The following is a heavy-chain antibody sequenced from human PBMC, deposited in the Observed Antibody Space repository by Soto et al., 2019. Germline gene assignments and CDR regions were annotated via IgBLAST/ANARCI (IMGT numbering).Heavy chain of an antibody. J-gene: IGHJ4*02. CDR1: GFTFSLYG. CDR3: AKGSQAAAVLDH. CDR2: ISFDAKNI. V-gene: IGHV3-30*18. Sequence: QVQLVESGGGVVQPGRSLKLSCTTSGFTFSLYGMLWVRQAPGKGLEWLAVISFDAKNIYYADSVKGRFTISRDNSKTTLFLQMSHLRADDTAVYFCAKGSQAAAVLDHWGQGALVTVAS. D-gene: IGHD6-25*01.